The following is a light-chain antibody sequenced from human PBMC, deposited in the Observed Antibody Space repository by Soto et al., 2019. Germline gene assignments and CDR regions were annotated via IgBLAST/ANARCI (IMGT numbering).Light chain of an antibody. CDR1: SSDVGGYNY. V-gene: IGLV2-14*01. Sequence: QSALTQPASVSGSPGQSITISCTGTSSDVGGYNYVSWYQQHPGKAPKLMIYDVSNRPSGVSNRFSGSKSGNTASLTISGLQAEDAADYYCSSYTSSRYVFGTGTKLTVL. CDR2: DVS. CDR3: SSYTSSRYV. J-gene: IGLJ1*01.